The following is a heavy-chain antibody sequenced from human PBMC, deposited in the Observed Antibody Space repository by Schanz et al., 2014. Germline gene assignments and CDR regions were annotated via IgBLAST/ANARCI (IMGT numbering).Heavy chain of an antibody. CDR1: GDSIGTYQ. D-gene: IGHD3-3*01. CDR2: VYHSGVT. J-gene: IGHJ4*02. CDR3: ARSTYDFWSAFDY. V-gene: IGHV4-59*08. Sequence: QVQLQESGPGLVKPSETLSLTCTVSGDSIGTYQWSWIRQPPGKGLEWIGYVYHSGVTTYKSSLKSRVSITVDTIKTQFSLKVTSVTAADTAVYYCARSTYDFWSAFDYWGQGILVAVSS.